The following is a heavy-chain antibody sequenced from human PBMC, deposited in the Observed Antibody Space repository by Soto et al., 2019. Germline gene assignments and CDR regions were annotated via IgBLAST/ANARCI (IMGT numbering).Heavy chain of an antibody. CDR2: IGGSGASI. CDR1: GFPFSAFA. V-gene: IGHV3-23*01. J-gene: IGHJ5*02. CDR3: ARSVWPLSCSVS. D-gene: IGHD3-16*01. Sequence: EVQLLESGGGLVQPGGSLRLSCAASGFPFSAFAMNWVRQAPGKGLEWVSGIGGSGASIYYADSVKGRFSISRDNFKNTVYSKMNILRDEDTGVYYCARSVWPLSCSVSWGQGTLVTVSS.